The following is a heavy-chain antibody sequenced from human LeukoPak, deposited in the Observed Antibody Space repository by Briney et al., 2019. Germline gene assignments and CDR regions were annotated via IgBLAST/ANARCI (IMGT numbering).Heavy chain of an antibody. CDR2: ISWNSGSI. V-gene: IGHV3-9*01. D-gene: IGHD6-13*01. Sequence: GGSLRLSCAASGFTFDDYAMHWVRQAPGKGLEWVSGISWNSGSIGYADSVKGRFTISRDNAKNSLYLQMNSLRAEDTALYYCAKDSEIAAAGLNFDYWGQGTLFTVSS. J-gene: IGHJ4*02. CDR3: AKDSEIAAAGLNFDY. CDR1: GFTFDDYA.